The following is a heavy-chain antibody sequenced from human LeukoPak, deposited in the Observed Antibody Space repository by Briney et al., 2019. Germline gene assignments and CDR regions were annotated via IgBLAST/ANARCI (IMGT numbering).Heavy chain of an antibody. D-gene: IGHD5/OR15-5a*01. Sequence: PGGSLRLSXAASEPTFNNYAMTWVRQSPGKGLERVATISGSGDTTYYADSVTGRFTISRDNSRNTVFLQMNSLRVDDMAVYYCARALRAAHRPVYTYYYMDVWGKGTTVTVSS. CDR1: EPTFNNYA. V-gene: IGHV3-23*01. CDR2: ISGSGDTT. J-gene: IGHJ6*03. CDR3: ARALRAAHRPVYTYYYMDV.